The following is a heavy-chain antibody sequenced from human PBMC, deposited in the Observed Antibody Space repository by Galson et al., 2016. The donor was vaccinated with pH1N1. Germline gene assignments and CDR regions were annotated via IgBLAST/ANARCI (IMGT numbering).Heavy chain of an antibody. Sequence: QSGAEVKKPGESLRISCKGSGYSFSNYWIGWVRQMPGKGLEWMGIIYPGDSETKYSPSFQGQVTFSADKSSSTAYLQWSSLKASDTAMYYCARRDTLYGVDVWGQVTTVTVSS. J-gene: IGHJ6*02. CDR2: IYPGDSET. CDR1: GYSFSNYW. D-gene: IGHD5-18*01. V-gene: IGHV5-51*01. CDR3: ARRDTLYGVDV.